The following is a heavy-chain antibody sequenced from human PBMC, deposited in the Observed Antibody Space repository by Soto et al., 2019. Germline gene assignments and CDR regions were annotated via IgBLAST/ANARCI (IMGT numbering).Heavy chain of an antibody. CDR3: AKDKGITMIVVAASFDY. CDR1: GFTFSSYA. V-gene: IGHV3-23*01. J-gene: IGHJ4*02. CDR2: ISGSGGST. Sequence: EVQLLESGGGLVQPGGSLRLSCAASGFTFSSYAMSWVRQAPGKGLEWVSAISGSGGSTYYADSVKGRFTISRDNSKNTLYQQMNSLRAEDTAVYYCAKDKGITMIVVAASFDYWGQGTLVTVSS. D-gene: IGHD3-22*01.